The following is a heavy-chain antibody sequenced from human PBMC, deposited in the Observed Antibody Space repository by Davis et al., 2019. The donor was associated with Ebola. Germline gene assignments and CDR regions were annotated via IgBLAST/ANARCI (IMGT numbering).Heavy chain of an antibody. V-gene: IGHV3-23*01. CDR3: AAADIVVVVDGTSYPHAFDT. J-gene: IGHJ3*02. CDR1: GFTFSSYA. Sequence: GGSLRLSCAASGFTFSSYALSWVRQAPGKGLELVSAISGSGGRTYYADSVKGRFTISRDNSKNTLYLQMNSLRAEDTAVYYCAAADIVVVVDGTSYPHAFDTWGQGTVVTVSS. D-gene: IGHD2-15*01. CDR2: ISGSGGRT.